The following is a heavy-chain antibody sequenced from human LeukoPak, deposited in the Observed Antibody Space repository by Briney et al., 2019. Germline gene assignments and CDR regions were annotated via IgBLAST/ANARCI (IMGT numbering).Heavy chain of an antibody. V-gene: IGHV1-24*01. CDR2: FDPEDGET. J-gene: IGHJ4*02. CDR3: ATYYYGSGSYFGY. CDR1: GYTLTELS. D-gene: IGHD3-10*01. Sequence: ASVKVSSKVSGYTLTELSMHWVRQAPGKGLEGMGGFDPEDGETIYAQKFQGRVTMTEDTSTDTAYMELSSLRSEDTAVYYCATYYYGSGSYFGYWGQGTLVTVSS.